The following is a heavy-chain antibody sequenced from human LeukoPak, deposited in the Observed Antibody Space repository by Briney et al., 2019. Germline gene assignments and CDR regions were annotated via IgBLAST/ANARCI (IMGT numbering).Heavy chain of an antibody. Sequence: PSETLSLTCTVSGGSISSGGYYWSWIRQPPVKGLEWIGEITHSGSTNYNPSLKSRVTISVDTSKNQFSLKLSSVTAADTAVYYCARGRLDDIYLDYWGQGTLVTVSS. J-gene: IGHJ4*02. CDR2: ITHSGST. CDR3: ARGRLDDIYLDY. D-gene: IGHD3-9*01. CDR1: GGSISSGGYY. V-gene: IGHV4-39*07.